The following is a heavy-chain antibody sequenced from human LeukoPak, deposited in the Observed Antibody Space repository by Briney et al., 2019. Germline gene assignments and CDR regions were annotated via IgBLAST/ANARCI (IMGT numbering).Heavy chain of an antibody. V-gene: IGHV4-59*01. J-gene: IGHJ3*02. CDR2: IYYSGST. Sequence: SETLSLTCTVSGGSISSYHWSWIRQPPGKGLEWIGYIYYSGSTNYNPSLKSRVTISVDTSKNQFSLKLSSVTAADTAVYYCARRSRGYGDAFDIRGQGTMVTVSS. CDR3: ARRSRGYGDAFDI. D-gene: IGHD5-18*01. CDR1: GGSISSYH.